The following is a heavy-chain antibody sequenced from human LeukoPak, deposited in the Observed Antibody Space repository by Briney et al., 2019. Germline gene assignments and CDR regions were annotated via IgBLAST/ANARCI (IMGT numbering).Heavy chain of an antibody. CDR2: ISGSGGST. J-gene: IGHJ4*02. CDR1: AFTFSTYA. V-gene: IGHV3-23*01. CDR3: AKVLGGCDFVTVDY. D-gene: IGHD5-12*01. Sequence: GGSLRLSCAASAFTFSTYAMSWVRQAPGKGLEWVSAISGSGGSTYYADSVKGRFTISRDNSKNTLYLQMNSLRAEGTAVYYCAKVLGGCDFVTVDYWGQGTLVTVSS.